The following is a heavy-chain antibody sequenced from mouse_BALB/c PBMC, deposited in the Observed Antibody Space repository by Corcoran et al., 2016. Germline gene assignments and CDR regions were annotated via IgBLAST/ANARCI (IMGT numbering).Heavy chain of an antibody. CDR1: GYTFTSYT. CDR2: INPSSGYT. V-gene: IGHV1-4*01. CDR3: AGAARAFAY. Sequence: QVQLQQSGAELVRPGASVKMSCKASGYTFTSYTMHWVKQRPGQGLEWIGYINPSSGYTNYNQKFKDKATLTADKSSSTAYMQLSSLTSEDSAVYYCAGAARAFAYWGQGTLVTVSA. J-gene: IGHJ3*01. D-gene: IGHD3-1*01.